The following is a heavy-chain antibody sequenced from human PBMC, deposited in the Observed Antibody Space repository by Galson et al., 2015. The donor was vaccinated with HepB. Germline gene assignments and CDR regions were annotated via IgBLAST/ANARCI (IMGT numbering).Heavy chain of an antibody. CDR1: GGTFSNYA. V-gene: IGHV1-69*13. D-gene: IGHD2-2*02. CDR3: ARARRVYCSSTSCYTRAGGGSGYRHPDAFDI. CDR2: IIPIFGTA. J-gene: IGHJ3*02. Sequence: SVKVSCKASGGTFSNYAISWVRQAPGQGLEWMGGIIPIFGTANYAQKFQGRVTITADESTSTAYMELSSLRSEDTAVYYCARARRVYCSSTSCYTRAGGGSGYRHPDAFDIWGQGTMVTVSS.